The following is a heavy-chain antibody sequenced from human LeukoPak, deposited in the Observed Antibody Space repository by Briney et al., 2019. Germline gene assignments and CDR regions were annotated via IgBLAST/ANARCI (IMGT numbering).Heavy chain of an antibody. CDR1: GGSISSYY. CDR3: ARTTEGGYSYGYFYYYYMDV. CDR2: IYSRGST. D-gene: IGHD5-18*01. Sequence: IPSETLSLTCTVSGGSISSYYWSWIRQPAGKGLEWTGRIYSRGSTNYNPSLKSRVTMSVDTSKNQFSLKLSSVTAADTAVYYCARTTEGGYSYGYFYYYYMDVWGKGTTVTISS. V-gene: IGHV4-4*07. J-gene: IGHJ6*03.